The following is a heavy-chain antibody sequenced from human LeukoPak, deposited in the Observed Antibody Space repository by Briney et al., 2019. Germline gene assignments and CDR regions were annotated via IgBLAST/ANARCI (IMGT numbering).Heavy chain of an antibody. V-gene: IGHV5-51*01. Sequence: GESLKISCKGSGYSFSSYWIGWVRRMPGKGLEWMGIIFPGDSDTRYSPSPQGQVTISADKSISTAYLQWSSLKASDTAMYYCARHVSWGYGDYVDCWGQGILVTVSS. CDR3: ARHVSWGYGDYVDC. J-gene: IGHJ4*02. D-gene: IGHD4-17*01. CDR2: IFPGDSDT. CDR1: GYSFSSYW.